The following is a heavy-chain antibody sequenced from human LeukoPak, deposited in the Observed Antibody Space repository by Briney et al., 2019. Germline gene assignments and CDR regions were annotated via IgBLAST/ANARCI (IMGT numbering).Heavy chain of an antibody. Sequence: PSETLSLTCTVSGGSISSYYWSWIRQPPGKGLEWIGYIYYSGSTNYNPSLKSRVTISVDTSKNQFSLKLSSVTAADTAVYYCARHVKYCSSTSCYSPYYFDYWGQGTLVTVSS. J-gene: IGHJ4*02. CDR3: ARHVKYCSSTSCYSPYYFDY. D-gene: IGHD2-2*01. CDR2: IYYSGST. CDR1: GGSISSYY. V-gene: IGHV4-59*08.